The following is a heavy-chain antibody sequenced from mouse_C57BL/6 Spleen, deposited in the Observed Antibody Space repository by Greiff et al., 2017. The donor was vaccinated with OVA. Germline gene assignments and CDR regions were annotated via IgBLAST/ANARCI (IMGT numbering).Heavy chain of an antibody. CDR2: ISSGGDYI. CDR1: GFTFSSYA. Sequence: DVMLVESGEGLVKPGGSLKLSCAASGFTFSSYAMSWVRQTPEKRLEWVAYISSGGDYIYYADTVKGRFTISRDNARNTLYLQMSSLKSEDTAMYYCTRPGSSYGYFDVWGTGTTVTVSS. CDR3: TRPGSSYGYFDV. D-gene: IGHD1-1*01. V-gene: IGHV5-9-1*02. J-gene: IGHJ1*03.